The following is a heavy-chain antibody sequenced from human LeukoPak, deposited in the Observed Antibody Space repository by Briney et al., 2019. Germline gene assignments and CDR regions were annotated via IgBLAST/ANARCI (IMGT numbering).Heavy chain of an antibody. V-gene: IGHV3-30*02. Sequence: GGSLRLSCEGSGFTFSNSWMSWVRQAPGKGLEWVALIRSDGNNKYYADSVKGRFTISRDNSKNTLSLQMNSLRTEDTAVYYCAKDRYGSGSDTPWGQGTLVTVSS. D-gene: IGHD3-10*01. CDR3: AKDRYGSGSDTP. J-gene: IGHJ5*02. CDR1: GFTFSNSW. CDR2: IRSDGNNK.